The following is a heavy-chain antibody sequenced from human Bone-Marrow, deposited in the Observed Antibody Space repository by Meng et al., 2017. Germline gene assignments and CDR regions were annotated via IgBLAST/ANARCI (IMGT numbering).Heavy chain of an antibody. CDR2: INAGNGDR. J-gene: IGHJ4*02. CDR3: ARDLVLGENFRFDY. V-gene: IGHV1-3*01. CDR1: GYTFTSYD. Sequence: ASVKVSCKASGYTFTSYDINWVRQTPGQSLQWMGWINAGNGDRRYSQSFQGRLTITSDTSANTAYLELSSLRSEDTAVYYCARDLVLGENFRFDYWGQGTLVTVSS. D-gene: IGHD3-10*01.